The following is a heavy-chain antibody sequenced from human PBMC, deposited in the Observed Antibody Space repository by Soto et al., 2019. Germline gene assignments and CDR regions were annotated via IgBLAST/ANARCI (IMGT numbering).Heavy chain of an antibody. Sequence: EVQLVESGGDLVQPGGSLRLSCAASGFSFSSYWMHWVRQAPGKGLVWVSHINSDGSSTTYADSVKGRITISRDNAKNTLYLQMNSLRAEDTAVYYCARGGSYGSGSYYKPQLNYYMDVWGKGTTVTVSS. V-gene: IGHV3-74*01. CDR2: INSDGSST. D-gene: IGHD3-10*01. CDR3: ARGGSYGSGSYYKPQLNYYMDV. CDR1: GFSFSSYW. J-gene: IGHJ6*03.